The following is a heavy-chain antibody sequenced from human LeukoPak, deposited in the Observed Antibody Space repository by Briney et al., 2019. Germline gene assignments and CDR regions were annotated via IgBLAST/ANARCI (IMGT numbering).Heavy chain of an antibody. Sequence: PGRSLRLSCVASGFTFSSYGMHWVRQAPGKGLEWVAVISYDGYKKNYAESVKGRFTISRDDSKNTLYLQMNSLSTEDTAVYYCANTYSSSWYPLFDSWGQGTLVTVSS. CDR2: ISYDGYKK. D-gene: IGHD6-13*01. V-gene: IGHV3-30*18. CDR3: ANTYSSSWYPLFDS. J-gene: IGHJ4*02. CDR1: GFTFSSYG.